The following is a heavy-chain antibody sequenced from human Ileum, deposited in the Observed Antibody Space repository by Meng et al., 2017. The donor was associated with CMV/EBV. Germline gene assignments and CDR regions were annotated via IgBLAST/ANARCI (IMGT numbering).Heavy chain of an antibody. V-gene: IGHV4-4*07. CDR2: VYSSGST. Sequence: VQLLEPGPGLVKPSETLSLTCTVSGGSISGYYWSWIRQPATKGLEWIGRVYSSGSTDYNPSLQSRVTMSVDTSKNQFSLKLSSVTAADTAVYYCARGSSSWAFDYWGQGTLVTVSS. CDR1: GGSISGYY. D-gene: IGHD2-2*01. J-gene: IGHJ4*02. CDR3: ARGSSSWAFDY.